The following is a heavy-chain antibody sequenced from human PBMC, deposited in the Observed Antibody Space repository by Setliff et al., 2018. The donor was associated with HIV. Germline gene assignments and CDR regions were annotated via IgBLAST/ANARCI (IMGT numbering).Heavy chain of an antibody. J-gene: IGHJ3*02. CDR1: GASINSGSYY. V-gene: IGHV4-31*03. CDR2: IYYSGST. CDR3: ASKVFCPNGVRLDAFDI. D-gene: IGHD2-8*01. Sequence: PSETLSLTCSVSGASINSGSYYWTWIRQHPGKGLEWIGYIYYSGSTYYNPSLKSRLAMSLDTSSNQFSLKLRSVTAADTAVYYCASKVFCPNGVRLDAFDIWGQGTMVTVSS.